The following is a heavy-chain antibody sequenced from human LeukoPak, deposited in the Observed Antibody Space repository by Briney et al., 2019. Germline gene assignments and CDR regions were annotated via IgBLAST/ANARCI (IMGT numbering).Heavy chain of an antibody. Sequence: GASVKVSCKASGGTFSSYAISWVRQAPGQGLEWMGGIIPIFGTANYAQKFQGRVTITADESTSTAYMELSSLRSEDTAVYYCARGSGWYYYYYGMDVWGQGTTVTVSS. CDR1: GGTFSSYA. CDR2: IIPIFGTA. J-gene: IGHJ6*02. D-gene: IGHD6-19*01. V-gene: IGHV1-69*13. CDR3: ARGSGWYYYYYGMDV.